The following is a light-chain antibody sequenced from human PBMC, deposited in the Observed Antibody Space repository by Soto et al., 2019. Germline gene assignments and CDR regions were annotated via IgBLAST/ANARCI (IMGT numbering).Light chain of an antibody. CDR2: GVH. Sequence: QSALTQPPSASGSPGQSVTMSCTGSSGDVGTYALVSWYQQHPGKAPKLMIYGVHKRPSGVPDRFSGSQSGNTASLTVSGLQAEDEADYFCSSYAGNNNYVFGSGTKVTVL. J-gene: IGLJ1*01. CDR3: SSYAGNNNYV. CDR1: SGDVGTYAL. V-gene: IGLV2-8*01.